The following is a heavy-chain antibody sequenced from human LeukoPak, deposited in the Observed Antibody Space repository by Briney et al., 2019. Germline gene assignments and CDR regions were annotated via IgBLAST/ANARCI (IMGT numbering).Heavy chain of an antibody. D-gene: IGHD6-19*01. J-gene: IGHJ4*02. CDR3: GKGRVSE. CDR1: GFTFNTQD. CDR2: ITIAGGT. V-gene: IGHV3-23*01. Sequence: GGSLRLSCAASGFTFNTQDVRWVRQAPGKGLEWVSSITIAGGTFYADSVRGRFTISRDNSKNTLDLQMNSLRVEDTAVYYCGKGRVSEWGQGTLVTVSS.